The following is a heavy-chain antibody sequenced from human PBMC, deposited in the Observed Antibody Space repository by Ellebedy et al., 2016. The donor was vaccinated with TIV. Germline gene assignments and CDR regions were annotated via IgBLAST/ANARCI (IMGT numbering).Heavy chain of an antibody. CDR3: ARQGSVGTNGCYFDY. J-gene: IGHJ4*02. D-gene: IGHD1-14*01. Sequence: AASVKVSCKTSGYTFTNYAIHWVRQAPGQRLEWMGWINAGNGNTKYSQKFQGRVTITRDTSASTAYLELSSLRSEDTAMYYCARQGSVGTNGCYFDYWGQGTLVTVSS. CDR1: GYTFTNYA. CDR2: INAGNGNT. V-gene: IGHV1-3*01.